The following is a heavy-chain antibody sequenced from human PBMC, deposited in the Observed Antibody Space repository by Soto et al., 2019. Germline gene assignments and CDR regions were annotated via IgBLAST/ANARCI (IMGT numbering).Heavy chain of an antibody. CDR2: IYYSGST. CDR1: GGSISSYY. CDR3: ARAGITIFGVVIIRYYGMDV. V-gene: IGHV4-30-4*01. Sequence: SETLSLTCTVSGGSISSYYWSWIRQPPGKGLEWIGYIYYSGSTYYNPSLKSRVTISVDTSKNQFSLKLSSVTAADTAVYYCARAGITIFGVVIIRYYGMDVWGQGTTVTVSS. J-gene: IGHJ6*02. D-gene: IGHD3-3*01.